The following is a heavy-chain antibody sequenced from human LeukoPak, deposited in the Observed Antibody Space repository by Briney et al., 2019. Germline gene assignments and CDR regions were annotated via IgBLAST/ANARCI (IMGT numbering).Heavy chain of an antibody. CDR1: GFTFNSYS. J-gene: IGHJ4*02. V-gene: IGHV3-21*01. CDR2: ISSGSSYI. CDR3: ARGVVSIAARPPYFDY. D-gene: IGHD6-6*01. Sequence: GGSLRLSCAASGFTFNSYSMNWVRQAPGKGLEWVSSISSGSSYIYYVDSVKGRFTISRDNAKNSLYLQMNSLRAEDTAVYYCARGVVSIAARPPYFDYWGQGTLVTVSS.